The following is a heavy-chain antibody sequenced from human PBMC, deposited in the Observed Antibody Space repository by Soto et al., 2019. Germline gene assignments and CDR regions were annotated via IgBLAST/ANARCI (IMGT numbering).Heavy chain of an antibody. D-gene: IGHD5-12*01. J-gene: IGHJ4*02. Sequence: SETLSLTCAVYGGSFSDHYWSWIRQTPGKGLEWIGEINHSGSTNYNPSFKSRVTISVDTSKNQFSLKLSSVTAADMAVYYCARGGGYDSFDYWGQGVLVTVSS. CDR2: INHSGST. CDR1: GGSFSDHY. V-gene: IGHV4-34*01. CDR3: ARGGGYDSFDY.